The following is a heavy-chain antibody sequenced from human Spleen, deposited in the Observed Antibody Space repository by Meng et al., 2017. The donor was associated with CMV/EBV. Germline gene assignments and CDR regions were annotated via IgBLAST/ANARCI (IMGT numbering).Heavy chain of an antibody. CDR3: ARGVGKVGGVGYYYYIMDV. V-gene: IGHV1-69*05. CDR1: GGTFSSYT. CDR2: IIPIFGTA. Sequence: SVKVSCKASGGTFSSYTISWVRQAPGQGLEWMGGIIPIFGTANYAQKFQGRVTITTDESTNTGYLELSSLRSEDTAVYYCARGVGKVGGVGYYYYIMDVWGQGTTVTVSS. J-gene: IGHJ6*02. D-gene: IGHD2-8*01.